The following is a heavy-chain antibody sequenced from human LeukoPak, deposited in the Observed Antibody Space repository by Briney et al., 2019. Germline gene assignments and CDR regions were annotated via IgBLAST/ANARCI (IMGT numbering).Heavy chain of an antibody. D-gene: IGHD6-19*01. J-gene: IGHJ5*02. Sequence: NSSETLSLTCTVSGGSISSYYWSWIRQPAGKGLEWIGRIYTSGSTNYNPSLKSRVTMSVDTSKNQFSLKLSSVTAADTAVYYCARGKSSGWKIGFDPWGQGTLVTVSS. CDR2: IYTSGST. CDR3: ARGKSSGWKIGFDP. V-gene: IGHV4-4*07. CDR1: GGSISSYY.